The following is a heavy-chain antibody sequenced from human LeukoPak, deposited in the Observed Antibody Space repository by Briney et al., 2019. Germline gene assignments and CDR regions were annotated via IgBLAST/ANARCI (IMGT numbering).Heavy chain of an antibody. CDR3: ARAGSDWYHLNN. D-gene: IGHD6-19*01. V-gene: IGHV4-59*01. Sequence: SQTLSLTCHVAGGSISSNYWSWIRPPPRNGLEWNEKIYYSGSTNYNPSLKSRVTISVDTSKSQFSLKLSSVTAADTAVYYCARAGSDWYHLNNWGQGTLVTVSS. CDR2: IYYSGST. CDR1: GGSISSNY. J-gene: IGHJ4*02.